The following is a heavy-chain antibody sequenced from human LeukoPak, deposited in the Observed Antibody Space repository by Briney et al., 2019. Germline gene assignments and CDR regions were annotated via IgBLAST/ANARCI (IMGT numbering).Heavy chain of an antibody. J-gene: IGHJ4*02. CDR2: IIPIFGTA. CDR1: GYTFTSYY. V-gene: IGHV1-69*13. Sequence: SVKVSCKASGYTFTSYYMHWVRQAPGQGLEWMGGIIPIFGTANYAQKFQGRVTITADESTSTAYMELSSLRSEDTAVYYCAREYYYDSSGLFDYWGQGTLVTVSS. CDR3: AREYYYDSSGLFDY. D-gene: IGHD3-22*01.